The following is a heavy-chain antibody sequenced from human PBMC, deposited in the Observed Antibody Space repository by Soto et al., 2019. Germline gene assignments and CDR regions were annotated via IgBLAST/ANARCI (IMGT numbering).Heavy chain of an antibody. J-gene: IGHJ2*01. CDR2: IKSKTDGGTT. V-gene: IGHV3-15*01. Sequence: GKGLEWVGRIKSKTDGGTTDYAAPVKGRFTISRDDSKNTLYLQMNSLKTEDTAVYYCTIASNGIEGIRFSVPVSAFLVNRSTDL. D-gene: IGHD3-3*01. CDR3: TIASNGIEGIRFSVPVSAFLVNRSTDL.